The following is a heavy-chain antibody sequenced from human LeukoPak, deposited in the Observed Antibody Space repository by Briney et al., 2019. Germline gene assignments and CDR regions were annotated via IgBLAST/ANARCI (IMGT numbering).Heavy chain of an antibody. CDR2: MNPNSGNT. CDR3: ATLREGRYSSGSAYMDV. Sequence: GASVKVSCKASGYTFTSYDTNWVRQATGQGLEWMGWMNPNSGNTGYAQKFQGRVTMTRNTSISTAYMELSSLRSEDTAVYYCATLREGRYSSGSAYMDVWGKGATVTISS. V-gene: IGHV1-8*01. CDR1: GYTFTSYD. D-gene: IGHD6-19*01. J-gene: IGHJ6*03.